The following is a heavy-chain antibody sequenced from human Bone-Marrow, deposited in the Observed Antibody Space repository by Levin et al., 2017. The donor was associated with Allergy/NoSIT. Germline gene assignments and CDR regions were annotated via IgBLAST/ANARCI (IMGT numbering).Heavy chain of an antibody. J-gene: IGHJ4*02. CDR2: INPKSGGT. CDR3: ARGGSSSSWFPNYYFDY. CDR1: GYTFTGNF. D-gene: IGHD6-13*01. Sequence: ASVKVSCRASGYTFTGNFVHWVRRAPGQGLELMGRINPKSGGTFYVQKFQGRVTMTRDTSLTTVYMELSRLTSDDTAVYYCARGGSSSSWFPNYYFDYWGQGSPVTV. V-gene: IGHV1-2*06.